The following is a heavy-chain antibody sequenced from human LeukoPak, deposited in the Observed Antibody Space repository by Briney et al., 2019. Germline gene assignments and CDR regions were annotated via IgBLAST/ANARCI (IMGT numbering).Heavy chain of an antibody. D-gene: IGHD3-10*01. CDR3: ATYAGTSSKYFQY. V-gene: IGHV5-51*01. Sequence: GESLKISCKCSGYSFSNNWIGWVRPMPGKGLEWMEIILTGDSDTRYSTSFQGQVTISADKSINTAYVQWSSLKAPDTAMYYCATYAGTSSKYFQYWGQGTLVTVPS. CDR1: GYSFSNNW. CDR2: ILTGDSDT. J-gene: IGHJ1*01.